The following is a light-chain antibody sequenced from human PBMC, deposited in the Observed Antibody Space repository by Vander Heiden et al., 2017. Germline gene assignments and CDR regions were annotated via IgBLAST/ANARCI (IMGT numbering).Light chain of an antibody. CDR1: QSVSSNY. CDR2: GAS. Sequence: EIVFTQSPGTLSFSPGERATLSCRASQSVSSNYLAWYQQKPGQAPRILIYGASRRATGIPDRFSGSGSGTDFTLTISRLEPEDFAVFYCQQYGTSPNTFGQGTKLEIK. CDR3: QQYGTSPNT. V-gene: IGKV3-20*01. J-gene: IGKJ2*01.